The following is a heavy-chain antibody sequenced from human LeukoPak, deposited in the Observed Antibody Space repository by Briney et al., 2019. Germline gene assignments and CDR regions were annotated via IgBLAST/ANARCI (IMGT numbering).Heavy chain of an antibody. CDR2: IYYSGST. CDR3: ARDSIDSSGYFDP. D-gene: IGHD3-22*01. V-gene: IGHV4-59*01. Sequence: PSETLSLTCTVSGGSISSYYWSRIRQPPGKGLEWIGYIYYSGSTNYNPSLKSRVTISVDTSKNQFSLKLSSVTAADTAVYYCARDSIDSSGYFDPWGQGTLVTVSS. J-gene: IGHJ5*02. CDR1: GGSISSYY.